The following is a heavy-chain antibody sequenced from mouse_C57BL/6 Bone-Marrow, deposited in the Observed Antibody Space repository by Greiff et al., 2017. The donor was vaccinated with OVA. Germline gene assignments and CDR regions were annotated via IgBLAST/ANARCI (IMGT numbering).Heavy chain of an antibody. J-gene: IGHJ4*01. Sequence: EVQVVESGGGLVQPGGSLKLSCAASGFTFSDYYMYWVRQTPEKRLEWVAYISNGGGSTYYPDTVKGRFTISRDNAKNTLYLQMSRLKSEDTAMYYCARRTVVAKDYAMDYWGQGTSVTVSS. V-gene: IGHV5-12*01. CDR3: ARRTVVAKDYAMDY. CDR2: ISNGGGST. CDR1: GFTFSDYY. D-gene: IGHD1-1*01.